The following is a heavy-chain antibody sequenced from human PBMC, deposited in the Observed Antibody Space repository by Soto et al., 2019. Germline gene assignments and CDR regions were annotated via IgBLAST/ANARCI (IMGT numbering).Heavy chain of an antibody. CDR3: AKGYNWNYAFDP. CDR1: GLSFSDAW. D-gene: IGHD1-7*01. Sequence: GGSLRLSCAASGLSFSDAWMNWVRKAPGRGLEWVGRIKGKSDGDTTDYAAPVKGRFSISREDSTTTMFLQINRLKTEDTGVYYCAKGYNWNYAFDPWGQGTLVTVSS. CDR2: IKGKSDGDTT. J-gene: IGHJ5*02. V-gene: IGHV3-15*07.